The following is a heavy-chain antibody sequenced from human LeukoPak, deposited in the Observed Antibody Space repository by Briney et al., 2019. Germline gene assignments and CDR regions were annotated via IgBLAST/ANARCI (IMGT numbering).Heavy chain of an antibody. Sequence: PGGSLRLSCAASGFTVSSNYMSWVRQAPGKGLEWVSVIYSGGSTYYADSVKGRFTISRDNSKNTLYLQMSSLRAEDTAVYYCVTFGGVIEPDAFDIWGQGTMVTVSS. V-gene: IGHV3-66*01. J-gene: IGHJ3*02. CDR3: VTFGGVIEPDAFDI. CDR2: IYSGGST. D-gene: IGHD3-16*02. CDR1: GFTVSSNY.